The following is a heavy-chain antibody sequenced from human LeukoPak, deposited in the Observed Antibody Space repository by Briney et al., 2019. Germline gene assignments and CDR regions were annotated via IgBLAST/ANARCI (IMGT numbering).Heavy chain of an antibody. CDR3: ASYSSGWYEFDY. Sequence: SVKVSCKASGGTFSCYAISWVRQAPGQGLEWMGGIIPIFGTANYAQKFQGRVTITTDESTSTAYMELSSLRSEDTAVYYCASYSSGWYEFDYWGQGTLVTVSS. CDR1: GGTFSCYA. V-gene: IGHV1-69*05. J-gene: IGHJ4*02. CDR2: IIPIFGTA. D-gene: IGHD6-19*01.